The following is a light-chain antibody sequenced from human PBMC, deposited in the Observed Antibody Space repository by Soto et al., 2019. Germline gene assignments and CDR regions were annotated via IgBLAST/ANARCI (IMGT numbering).Light chain of an antibody. CDR3: SSYAGSNNVV. Sequence: QSVLTQPPSASGSPGQSVTLSCTGTSSDVGGYNYVSWYQQHPGKAPKLMIYEVSKRPSGVPDRFSGSKSGNTASLTVSGLQAEDEAYYYCSSYAGSNNVVFGGGTKLTVL. CDR2: EVS. J-gene: IGLJ2*01. CDR1: SSDVGGYNY. V-gene: IGLV2-8*01.